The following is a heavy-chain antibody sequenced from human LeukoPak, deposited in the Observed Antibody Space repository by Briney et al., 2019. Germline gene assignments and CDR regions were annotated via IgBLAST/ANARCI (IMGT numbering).Heavy chain of an antibody. D-gene: IGHD1-1*01. J-gene: IGHJ5*02. CDR3: ARAFHYSHSPYSPGYNYIDP. CDR1: GYTFTAYA. Sequence: ASVTVSCKASGYTFTAYAMNWVRQAPGQGLKWMGWINTNTGDPTFAQGFAGRFVFSLDTSVSTAYLQISSLKAEDTAVYYCARAFHYSHSPYSPGYNYIDPWGQGTLVTVSS. CDR2: INTNTGDP. V-gene: IGHV7-4-1*02.